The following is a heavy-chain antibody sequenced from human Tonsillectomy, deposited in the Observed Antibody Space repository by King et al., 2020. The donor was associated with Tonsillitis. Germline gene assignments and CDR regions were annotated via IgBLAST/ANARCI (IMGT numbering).Heavy chain of an antibody. CDR2: IYYTWST. CDR3: ARDQGYGMDV. V-gene: IGHV4-61*01. J-gene: IGHJ6*02. Sequence: QLQESGPGLVKPSETLSLTCTVSGGSVSSGSYYWSWIRQPPGKGLEWIGFIYYTWSTNYNPSLKSRVTISVDTSKNQFSLKLSSVTAADTAVYYCARDQGYGMDVWGQGTTVTVSS. CDR1: GGSVSSGSYY.